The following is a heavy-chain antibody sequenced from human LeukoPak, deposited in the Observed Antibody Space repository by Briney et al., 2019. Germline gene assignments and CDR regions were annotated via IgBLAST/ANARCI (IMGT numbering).Heavy chain of an antibody. V-gene: IGHV4-39*01. CDR3: ARHRDRYLGSSFDY. D-gene: IGHD1-1*01. J-gene: IGHJ4*02. CDR2: TYYSGNT. CDR1: VDSISNSNYY. Sequence: SETLSLTCTVSVDSISNSNYYWGWIRQPPGKGLEWIGSTYYSGNTYYNPSLKSRVTISVDTSKNQFSLKLSSVTSAATAVYYCARHRDRYLGSSFDYWGQGTLVTVSS.